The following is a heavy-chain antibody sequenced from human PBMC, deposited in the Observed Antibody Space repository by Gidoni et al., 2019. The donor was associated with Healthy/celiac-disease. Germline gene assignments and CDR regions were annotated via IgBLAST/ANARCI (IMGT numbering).Heavy chain of an antibody. J-gene: IGHJ4*02. Sequence: QVQLVESGGGVVQPGRSLRLSCAASGFTFSSYGMHWVRQAPGKGLEWVAVIWYAGSNKYYADSVKGRFTISRDNSKNTLYLQMNSLRAEDTAVYYCARDYRRSGYGSGMPADYWGQGTLVTVSS. D-gene: IGHD3-10*01. CDR1: GFTFSSYG. V-gene: IGHV3-33*01. CDR3: ARDYRRSGYGSGMPADY. CDR2: IWYAGSNK.